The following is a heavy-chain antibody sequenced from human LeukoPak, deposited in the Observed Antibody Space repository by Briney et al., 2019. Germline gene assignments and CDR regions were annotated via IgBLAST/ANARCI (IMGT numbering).Heavy chain of an antibody. J-gene: IGHJ4*02. CDR2: ISAYNGNT. CDR1: GYTFTSYG. D-gene: IGHD2-15*01. CDR3: ARVRGLESVLGGWYGPYDY. V-gene: IGHV1-18*04. Sequence: ASVKVSCKASGYTFTSYGISWVRQAPGQGLEWMGWISAYNGNTNYAQKLQGRVTMTTDTSTSTAYMELRSLRSDDTAVYYCARVRGLESVLGGWYGPYDYWGQGTLVTVSS.